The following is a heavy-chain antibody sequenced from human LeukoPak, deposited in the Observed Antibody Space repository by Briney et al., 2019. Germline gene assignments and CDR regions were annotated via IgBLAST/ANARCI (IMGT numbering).Heavy chain of an antibody. J-gene: IGHJ6*03. CDR2: ISSSGSTI. CDR3: ARTNSGSYLFYYYYMDV. D-gene: IGHD1-26*01. CDR1: GFTFSSYE. Sequence: GGSLRLSCAASGFTFSSYEMNWVRQAPGKGLEWVSYISSSGSTIYYADSVKGRFTISRDNAKNSLYLQMNSLRAEDTAVYYCARTNSGSYLFYYYYMDVWGKGTTVTISS. V-gene: IGHV3-48*03.